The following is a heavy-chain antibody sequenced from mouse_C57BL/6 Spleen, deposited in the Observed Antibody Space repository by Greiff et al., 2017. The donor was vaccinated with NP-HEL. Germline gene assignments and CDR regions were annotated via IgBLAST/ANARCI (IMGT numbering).Heavy chain of an antibody. CDR3: ARSGYYYGSSYEGYFDV. D-gene: IGHD1-1*01. V-gene: IGHV1-63*01. Sequence: VQLQQSGAELVRPGTSVKMSCKASGYTFTNYWIGWAKQRPGHGLEWIGDIYPGGGYTNYNEKFKGKATLTADKSSSTAYMQFSSLTSEDSDSYYCARSGYYYGSSYEGYFDVWGTGTTVTVSS. J-gene: IGHJ1*03. CDR2: IYPGGGYT. CDR1: GYTFTNYW.